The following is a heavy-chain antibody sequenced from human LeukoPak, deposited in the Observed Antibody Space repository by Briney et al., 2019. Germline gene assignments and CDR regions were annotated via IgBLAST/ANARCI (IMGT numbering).Heavy chain of an antibody. J-gene: IGHJ4*02. Sequence: SQTLSLTCAISGDSVSSNSAAWNWVRQSPSRGLEWLGRTYYRSKWSKNYAVSVKSRITINPDTSKNQFSLQLNSVTPEDTAVYYCARESSSNPLFPQSTLDYWGQGTLVTVSS. CDR1: GDSVSSNSAA. D-gene: IGHD6-6*01. CDR3: ARESSSNPLFPQSTLDY. V-gene: IGHV6-1*01. CDR2: TYYRSKWSK.